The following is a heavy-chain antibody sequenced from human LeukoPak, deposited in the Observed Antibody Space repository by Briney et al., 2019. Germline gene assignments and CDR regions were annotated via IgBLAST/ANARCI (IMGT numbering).Heavy chain of an antibody. CDR2: ISSGTSFI. J-gene: IGHJ4*02. D-gene: IGHD3-22*01. Sequence: GGSLRLSCAASGFPFSSYSMNWVRQAPGKGLEWVSSISSGTSFIYYADTVKGRFTISRDNSKNTLYLQMNSLRAEDTAVYYCAKSTSPYYDSSGYVDYWGQGTLVTVSS. CDR1: GFPFSSYS. CDR3: AKSTSPYYDSSGYVDY. V-gene: IGHV3-21*01.